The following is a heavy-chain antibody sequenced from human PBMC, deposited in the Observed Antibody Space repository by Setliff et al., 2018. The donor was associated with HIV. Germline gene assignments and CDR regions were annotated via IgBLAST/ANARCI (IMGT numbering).Heavy chain of an antibody. CDR2: IIPIFKSA. Sequence: SVKVSCKVSGDTFNNYGLNWVRQAPGQGLEWMGGIIPIFKSADYAQKFQGRVTITTDGSTSTVYMDLSSLKSEDTAIYYCARTSGDAYNYEGAFDVWGQGTLVTVSS. CDR1: GDTFNNYG. CDR3: ARTSGDAYNYEGAFDV. V-gene: IGHV1-69*05. D-gene: IGHD5-12*01. J-gene: IGHJ3*01.